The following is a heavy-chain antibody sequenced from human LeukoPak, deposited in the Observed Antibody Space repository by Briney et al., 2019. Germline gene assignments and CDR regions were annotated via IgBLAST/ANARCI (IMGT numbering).Heavy chain of an antibody. Sequence: ASVKVSCKASGYTFTSYGISWVRQAPGQGLEWMGWISAYNGNTNYAQKLQGRVTMTTDTSTSTAYMELRSLRSDDTAVYYCARERTYYDFWSGYYSPDAFDIWGQGTMVTVSS. V-gene: IGHV1-18*01. J-gene: IGHJ3*02. CDR2: ISAYNGNT. CDR3: ARERTYYDFWSGYYSPDAFDI. D-gene: IGHD3-3*01. CDR1: GYTFTSYG.